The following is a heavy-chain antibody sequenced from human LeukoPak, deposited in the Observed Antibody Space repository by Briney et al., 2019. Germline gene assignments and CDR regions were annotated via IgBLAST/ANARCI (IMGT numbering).Heavy chain of an antibody. V-gene: IGHV4-39*01. Sequence: SETLSLTCTVSGGSISISNYYWGWIRQPPGKGLEWIGSMSYSGRTYYNPSLKTRVTVSLDTSKNQFSLKLSSVTAADTAVYYCASGDEFLDAFDIWGQGTMVTVSS. D-gene: IGHD2-21*01. CDR1: GGSISISNYY. CDR2: MSYSGRT. J-gene: IGHJ3*02. CDR3: ASGDEFLDAFDI.